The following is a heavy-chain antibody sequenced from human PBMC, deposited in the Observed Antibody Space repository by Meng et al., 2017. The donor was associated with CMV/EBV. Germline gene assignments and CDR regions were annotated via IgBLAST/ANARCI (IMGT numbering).Heavy chain of an antibody. CDR1: GFTFSSYW. D-gene: IGHD1-14*01. CDR3: ARVNQGIDY. Sequence: GGSLRLSCAASGFTFSSYWMHWVRQAPGKGPEWVSYISSSSTIYYADSVKGRFTISRDNAKNSLYLQMNSLRAEDTAVYYCARVNQGIDYWGQGTLVTVSS. CDR2: ISSSSTI. J-gene: IGHJ4*02. V-gene: IGHV3-69-1*01.